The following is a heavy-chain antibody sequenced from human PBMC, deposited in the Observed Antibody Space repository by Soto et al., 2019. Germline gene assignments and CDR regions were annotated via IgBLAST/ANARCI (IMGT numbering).Heavy chain of an antibody. CDR2: ISGSGGST. J-gene: IGHJ3*02. Sequence: GSLRLSCAASGFTFSSYAMSWVRQAAGKGLEWVSAISGSGGSTYYADSVKGRFTISRDNSKNTPYLQMNSLRAEDTAVYYCANEYCSSTSCPGLAAFDIWGQGTMVTVSS. D-gene: IGHD2-2*01. CDR3: ANEYCSSTSCPGLAAFDI. CDR1: GFTFSSYA. V-gene: IGHV3-23*01.